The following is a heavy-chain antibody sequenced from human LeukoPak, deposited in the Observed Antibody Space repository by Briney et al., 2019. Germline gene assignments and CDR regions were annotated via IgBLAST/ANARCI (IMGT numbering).Heavy chain of an antibody. CDR3: AAGTYYYDSSEPSLDY. CDR1: GFTVSGNY. Sequence: GGSLRLSCAASGFTVSGNYMSWVRQAPGKGLEWVSLIYSGGTTYYADSVKGRFTISRDNSKNTLYLQMNSLRAEDTAVYYCAAGTYYYDSSEPSLDYWGQGTLVTVSS. D-gene: IGHD3-22*01. V-gene: IGHV3-53*01. J-gene: IGHJ4*02. CDR2: IYSGGTT.